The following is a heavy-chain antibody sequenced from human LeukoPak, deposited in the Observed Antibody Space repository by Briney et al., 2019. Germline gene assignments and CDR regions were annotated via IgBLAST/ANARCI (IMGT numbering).Heavy chain of an antibody. Sequence: PGGSLRLSCEASGFTFRNYAMSWVRQAPGKGLEWVSGISGSGGSAGSTYYADSGKGRFTISRDNSKDTLYLQMNSLRAEDTAVYYCAKTKFETHRPYYDFWSGYWGPDNYYYYYMDVWGKGTTVTVSS. V-gene: IGHV3-23*01. J-gene: IGHJ6*03. D-gene: IGHD3-3*01. CDR3: AKTKFETHRPYYDFWSGYWGPDNYYYYYMDV. CDR2: ISGSGGSAGST. CDR1: GFTFRNYA.